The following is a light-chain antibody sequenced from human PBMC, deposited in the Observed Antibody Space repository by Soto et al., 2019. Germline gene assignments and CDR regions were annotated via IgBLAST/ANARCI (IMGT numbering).Light chain of an antibody. CDR1: SSNIGAGYD. CDR3: QSYDSSLSVLYV. V-gene: IGLV1-40*01. J-gene: IGLJ1*01. Sequence: QLVLTQPPSVSGAPGQRVTISCTGNSSNIGAGYDVHWYQQLPGRAPKLVIYGNSNRPSGVPDRFSGSKSGTSASLAITGLQAEDEADYYCQSYDSSLSVLYVFGTGTKVTVL. CDR2: GNS.